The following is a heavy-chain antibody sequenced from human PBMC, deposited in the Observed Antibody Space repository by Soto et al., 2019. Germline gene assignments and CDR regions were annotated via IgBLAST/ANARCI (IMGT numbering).Heavy chain of an antibody. J-gene: IGHJ6*02. CDR2: IYYSGST. V-gene: IGHV4-59*01. CDR3: AREESYSSGSERLYYYYGMDV. D-gene: IGHD6-19*01. Sequence: SETLSLTCTVSGGSISSYSSSWIRQPPGKGLEWIGYIYYSGSTNYNPSLKSRVTISVDTSKNQFSLKLSSLRSEDTAVYYCAREESYSSGSERLYYYYGMDVWGQGTTVTVSS. CDR1: GGSISSYS.